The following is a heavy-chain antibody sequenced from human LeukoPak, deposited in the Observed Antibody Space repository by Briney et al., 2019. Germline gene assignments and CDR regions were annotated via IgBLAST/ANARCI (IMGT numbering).Heavy chain of an antibody. V-gene: IGHV4-30-4*01. CDR2: IYYSGST. D-gene: IGHD4-23*01. J-gene: IGHJ4*02. Sequence: PSETLSLTCSVSGGSINSDDYYWNRIRQPPGKGLEWIGYIYYSGSTYYNPSLKSRVTISVDTSKNQFSLKLSSVTAADTAVHYCARHGGDYGGDSGTYYFDFWGQGTLVTVSS. CDR1: GGSINSDDYY. CDR3: ARHGGDYGGDSGTYYFDF.